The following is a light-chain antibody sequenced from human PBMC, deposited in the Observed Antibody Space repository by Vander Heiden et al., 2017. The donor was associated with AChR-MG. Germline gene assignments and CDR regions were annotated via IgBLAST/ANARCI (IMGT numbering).Light chain of an antibody. CDR1: SSDVGGYNY. J-gene: IGLJ1*01. V-gene: IGLV2-14*01. CDR2: DVS. Sequence: QSALTQPASVSASPGQSLTISCTGTSSDVGGYNYVSWYQQHPGKAPKLMIYDVSKRPSGVSNRFSGSKSGNTASLTISGLQAEDEADYYCSSYTSSSTRVFGTGTKVTVL. CDR3: SSYTSSSTRV.